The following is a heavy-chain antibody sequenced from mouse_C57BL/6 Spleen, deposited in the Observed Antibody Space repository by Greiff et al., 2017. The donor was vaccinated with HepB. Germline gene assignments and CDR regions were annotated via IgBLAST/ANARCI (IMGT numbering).Heavy chain of an antibody. CDR1: GYTFTSYG. V-gene: IGHV1-81*01. D-gene: IGHD2-3*01. Sequence: QVQLKESGAELARPGASVKLSCKASGYTFTSYGISWVKQRTGQGLEWIGEIYPRSGNTYYNEKFKGKATLTADKSSSTAYMELRSLTSEDSAVYFCAREDDGYYRGFAYWGQGTLVTVSA. CDR3: AREDDGYYRGFAY. CDR2: IYPRSGNT. J-gene: IGHJ3*01.